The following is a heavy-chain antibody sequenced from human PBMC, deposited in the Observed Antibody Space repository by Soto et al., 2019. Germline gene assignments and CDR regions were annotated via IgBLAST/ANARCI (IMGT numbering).Heavy chain of an antibody. CDR3: ATYFYDGRGFDFDF. V-gene: IGHV4-34*01. CDR2: ITHTGST. CDR1: GGPSSTYF. J-gene: IGHJ4*02. Sequence: SETLSLTCAVYGGPSSTYFWSWVRQPPGKGLEWIGHITHTGSTNYKPSLKSRVTISLDTSRNHFSLKLTSVTAADTAVYYCATYFYDGRGFDFDFWSQGTLVTVSS. D-gene: IGHD3-22*01.